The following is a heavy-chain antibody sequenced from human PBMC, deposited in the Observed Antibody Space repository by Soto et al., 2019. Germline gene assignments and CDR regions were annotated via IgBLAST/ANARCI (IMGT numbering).Heavy chain of an antibody. CDR1: GYTFTSYG. CDR2: IRGYDGDT. Sequence: QVQLVQSGGEVKKPGASVKVSCKTSGYTFTSYGVIWVRQAPGQGLEWMGWIRGYDGDTKYAQKFQGRVTMTTDTSTTTAYMELRSLRSDDTAMYYCERYYDVWTTYYPLDSWGQGTLVTVSS. J-gene: IGHJ4*02. V-gene: IGHV1-18*01. D-gene: IGHD3-3*01. CDR3: ERYYDVWTTYYPLDS.